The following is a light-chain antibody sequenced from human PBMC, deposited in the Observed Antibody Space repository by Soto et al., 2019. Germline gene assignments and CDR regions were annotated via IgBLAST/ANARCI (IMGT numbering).Light chain of an antibody. V-gene: IGKV3-15*01. J-gene: IGKJ2*01. CDR3: QQGHNWPLT. Sequence: EIAMTQSPATLSVSPGERATLSCGASQSISTELAWYQQIPGQPPRLLIYSASTRATGVPARFTGSGSGSEFTLTVSGLQSEDFAIYYGQQGHNWPLTFGQGTRLEI. CDR2: SAS. CDR1: QSISTE.